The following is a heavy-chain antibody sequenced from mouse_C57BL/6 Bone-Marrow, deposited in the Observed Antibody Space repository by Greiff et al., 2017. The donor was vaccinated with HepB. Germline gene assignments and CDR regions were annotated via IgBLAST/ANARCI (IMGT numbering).Heavy chain of an antibody. CDR2: IDPEDGDT. CDR1: GFNIKDYY. CDR3: TTWGGLYPRYFDV. Sequence: EVQLQQSGAELVRPGASVKLSCTASGFNIKDYYMHWVKQRPEQGLEWIGRIDPEDGDTEYAPKFQGKATMTADTSSNTAYLQLSSLTSEDTAVYYCTTWGGLYPRYFDVWGTGTTVTVSS. J-gene: IGHJ1*03. D-gene: IGHD6-2*01. V-gene: IGHV14-1*01.